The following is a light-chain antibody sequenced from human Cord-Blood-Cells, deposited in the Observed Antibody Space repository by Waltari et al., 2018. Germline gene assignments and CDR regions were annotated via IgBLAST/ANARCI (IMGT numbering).Light chain of an antibody. Sequence: DIQMTQSPSSLSASVGDRVTITCRASQSISSYLNWYQQKPGKAPKLLIYAASSLQSGVPSRFSGSGSGTDFTLTISSPQPEDFATYYCQQCYSTPFTFGPWTKVDIK. CDR2: AAS. CDR1: QSISSY. CDR3: QQCYSTPFT. J-gene: IGKJ3*01. V-gene: IGKV1-39*01.